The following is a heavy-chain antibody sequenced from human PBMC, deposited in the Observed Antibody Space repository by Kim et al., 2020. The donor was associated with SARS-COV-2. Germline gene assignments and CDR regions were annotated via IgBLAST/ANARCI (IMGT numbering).Heavy chain of an antibody. CDR3: ARAQLVWFGEFDDPYYYYGMDV. CDR1: GFTFSSYW. J-gene: IGHJ6*02. V-gene: IGHV3-7*03. D-gene: IGHD3-10*01. CDR2: IKQDGSEK. Sequence: GGSLRLSCAASGFTFSSYWMSWVRQAPGKGLEWVANIKQDGSEKYYVDSVKGRFTISRYNAKNSLYLQMNSLRAEDTAVYYCARAQLVWFGEFDDPYYYYGMDVWGQGTTVTVSS.